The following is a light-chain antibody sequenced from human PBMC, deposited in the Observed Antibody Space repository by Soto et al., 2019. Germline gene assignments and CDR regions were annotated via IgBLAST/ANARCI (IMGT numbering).Light chain of an antibody. CDR1: SSNIASNT. J-gene: IGLJ1*01. CDR3: ASWDDSLNGHV. Sequence: QSVLTQPPSASGTPGQRVTVSCSGSSSNIASNTVNWYQQLPGTAPKLLIYSNDQRPSGVPDRFSASKSGTSASLAISGLQSEDEAYYYCASWDDSLNGHVFGTGTKVTGL. CDR2: SND. V-gene: IGLV1-44*01.